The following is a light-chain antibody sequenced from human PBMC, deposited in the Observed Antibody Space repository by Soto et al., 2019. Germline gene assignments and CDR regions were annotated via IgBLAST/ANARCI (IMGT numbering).Light chain of an antibody. CDR1: QSVSSN. V-gene: IGKV3-15*01. CDR2: GAS. CDR3: QQYNNWPLT. Sequence: EVVMTQSPATLSVSPGERATLSCRASQSVSSNLAWYQQKPGQAPRLLIYGASSRATGIPVRFSGSGSGTEFTLTISSLQSEDFAVYYCQQYNNWPLTFGQGTRLAI. J-gene: IGKJ5*01.